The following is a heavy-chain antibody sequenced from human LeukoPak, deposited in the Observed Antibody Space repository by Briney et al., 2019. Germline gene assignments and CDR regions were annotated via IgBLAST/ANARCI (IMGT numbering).Heavy chain of an antibody. CDR2: ISGSGGST. V-gene: IGHV3-23*01. D-gene: IGHD2-8*01. Sequence: GGALRLSCAASGFTFSSYAMTWVRQAPGKGLEWVSTISGSGGSTYYPDSVKGRFTISRDNFKNTLYLQMNNLRAEDTAVYYCARDVNGGYWGQGTLVTVSS. CDR1: GFTFSSYA. CDR3: ARDVNGGY. J-gene: IGHJ4*02.